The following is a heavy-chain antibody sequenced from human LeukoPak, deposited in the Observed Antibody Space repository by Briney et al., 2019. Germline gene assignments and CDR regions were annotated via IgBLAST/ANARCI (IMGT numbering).Heavy chain of an antibody. CDR2: IYYSGST. CDR3: ARPLNYYDSSGYYSAGFDY. Sequence: PSETLSLTCTVSGGSISSSSYYWVWIRQPPGKGLEWIGSIYYSGSTYYNPSLKSRVTISVDTSKNQFSLKLSSVTAADTAVYYCARPLNYYDSSGYYSAGFDYWGQGTLVTVSS. D-gene: IGHD3-22*01. CDR1: GGSISSSSYY. J-gene: IGHJ4*02. V-gene: IGHV4-39*01.